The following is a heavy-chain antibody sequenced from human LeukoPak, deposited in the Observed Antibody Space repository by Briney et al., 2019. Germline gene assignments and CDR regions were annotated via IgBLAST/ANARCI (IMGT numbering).Heavy chain of an antibody. CDR1: GGSISSSSYY. D-gene: IGHD4-17*01. CDR3: ARGVYGDYGRLYYYYSMDV. CDR2: IPYSGST. Sequence: PSETLSLTCTVSGGSISSSSYYWGWIRQPPGKGLEWIGYIPYSGSTNYNPSLKSRVAISVDTSKNQFSLKLSSVTPADTAVYYCARGVYGDYGRLYYYYSMDVWGKGTTVTISS. J-gene: IGHJ6*03. V-gene: IGHV4-61*05.